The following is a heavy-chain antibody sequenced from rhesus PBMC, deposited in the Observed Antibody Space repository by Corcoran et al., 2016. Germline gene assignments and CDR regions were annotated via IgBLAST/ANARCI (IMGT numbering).Heavy chain of an antibody. Sequence: QVKLQQWGDGLVKPSETLSLPRAVYDRSVSGPYCWSWFRQVPGKGLWWVGHVYGNSASTNYNPSLKNRVTISKDTSKTQFSLKLRSVTAADTAVYYCANQGGTVGDLDNRFDVWGPGVLITVPS. CDR1: DRSVSGPYC. CDR3: ANQGGTVGDLDNRFDV. D-gene: IGHD1-44*02. V-gene: IGHV4-73*01. CDR2: VYGNSAST. J-gene: IGHJ5-1*01.